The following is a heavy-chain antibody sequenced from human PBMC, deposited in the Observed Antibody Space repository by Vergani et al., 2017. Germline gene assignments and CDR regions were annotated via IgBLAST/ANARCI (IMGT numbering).Heavy chain of an antibody. CDR3: AKDMGLYYYGSGSPPAIDY. CDR2: ISGSGGST. CDR1: GFTFSSYA. V-gene: IGHV3-23*01. Sequence: EVQLLESGGGVVQPGGSLRLSCAASGFTFSSYAMSWVRQAPGKGLEWVSAISGSGGSTYYADSVKGRFTISRDNSKNTLYLQMNSLRAEDTAVYYCAKDMGLYYYGSGSPPAIDYWGQGTLVTVSS. J-gene: IGHJ4*02. D-gene: IGHD3-10*01.